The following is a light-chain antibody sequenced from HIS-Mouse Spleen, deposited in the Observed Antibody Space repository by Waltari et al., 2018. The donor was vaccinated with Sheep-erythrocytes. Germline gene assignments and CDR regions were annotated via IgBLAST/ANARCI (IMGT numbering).Light chain of an antibody. CDR3: CSYAGSYNHV. CDR2: DVS. Sequence: QSALTQPRSVSGSPGQSVTIPCTGTSSDVGGYKYVHWYHQHQGKAPKPMIYDVSKRPSGVPDRFSGSKSGNTASLTISGLQAEDEADYYCCSYAGSYNHVFATGTKVTVL. CDR1: SSDVGGYKY. V-gene: IGLV2-11*01. J-gene: IGLJ1*01.